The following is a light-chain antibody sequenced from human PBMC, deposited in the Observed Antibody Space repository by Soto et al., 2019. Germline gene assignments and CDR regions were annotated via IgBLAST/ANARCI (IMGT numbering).Light chain of an antibody. CDR1: QDIKNY. V-gene: IGKV1-33*01. Sequence: DIQMTQSPSSLSASVGDRVTITCQASQDIKNYLNWYQQKPGKAPKLLIFDASTLKTGVPSRFSGSGSGTDFSFSISSLHPEDIATYYCQQSNDLVSFGQGTRLEIK. J-gene: IGKJ5*01. CDR2: DAS. CDR3: QQSNDLVS.